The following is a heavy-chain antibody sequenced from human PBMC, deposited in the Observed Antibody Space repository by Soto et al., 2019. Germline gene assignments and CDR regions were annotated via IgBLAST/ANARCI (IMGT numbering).Heavy chain of an antibody. D-gene: IGHD3-16*02. CDR1: GGSISSSSYY. Sequence: PSETLSLTCTVSGGSISSSSYYWGWIRQPPGKGLEWIGSIYYSGSTYYNPSLKSRVTISVDTSKNQFSLKLSSVTAADTAVYYCAKTYYDYVWGSYRPDAFDIWGQGTTVTVSS. V-gene: IGHV4-39*01. J-gene: IGHJ3*02. CDR3: AKTYYDYVWGSYRPDAFDI. CDR2: IYYSGST.